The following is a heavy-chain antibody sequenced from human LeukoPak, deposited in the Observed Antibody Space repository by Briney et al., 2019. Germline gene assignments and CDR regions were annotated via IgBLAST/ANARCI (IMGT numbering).Heavy chain of an antibody. CDR2: INHSRST. D-gene: IGHD6-19*01. CDR1: GFTFSSYE. V-gene: IGHV4-34*01. Sequence: GSLRLSCAASGFTFSSYEMNWVRQPPGKGLEWIGEINHSRSTNYNPSLKSRVTISVDTSKNQFSLKLSSVTAADTAVYYCARLGGRAVAVDYWGQGTLVTVSS. CDR3: ARLGGRAVAVDY. J-gene: IGHJ4*02.